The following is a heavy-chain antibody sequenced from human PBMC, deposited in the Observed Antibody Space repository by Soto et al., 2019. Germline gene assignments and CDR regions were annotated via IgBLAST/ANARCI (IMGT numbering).Heavy chain of an antibody. Sequence: GASVKVSCKASGGTFSSFPIAWVRQAPGQGLEWVGGIMPICGRTKYAQNFRGRVTMYADESTSTAYMELSSLRFEDTAVYYCAMIEYSSGSDDWGQGTMVTVSS. V-gene: IGHV1-69*13. CDR2: IMPICGRT. D-gene: IGHD6-19*01. CDR1: GGTFSSFP. CDR3: AMIEYSSGSDD. J-gene: IGHJ4*02.